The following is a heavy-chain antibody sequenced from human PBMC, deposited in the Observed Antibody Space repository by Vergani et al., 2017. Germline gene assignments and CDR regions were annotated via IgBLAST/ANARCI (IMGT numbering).Heavy chain of an antibody. D-gene: IGHD5-18*01. CDR2: IIPVLGTE. V-gene: IGHV1-69*11. CDR1: GGIFSSYA. J-gene: IGHJ4*02. CDR3: AGGLGGYSSGYYFDF. Sequence: QVQLVQSGAEVRKPGSSVKVSCKASGGIFSSYAFSWVRQAPGQGLEWMGGIIPVLGTEKFAQRFQGRLTLTADESASTVYMELTSLRSEDTAVYLCAGGLGGYSSGYYFDFWGQGTLVTVSS.